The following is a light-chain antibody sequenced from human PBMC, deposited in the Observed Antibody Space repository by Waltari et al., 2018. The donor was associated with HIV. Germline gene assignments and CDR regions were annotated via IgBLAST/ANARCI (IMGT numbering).Light chain of an antibody. CDR2: EVH. Sequence: QSALTQPASVSGSPGQSITISCTGINVDVGAFKFVSWYQHHPGKAPKLIIYEVHNRPSGVSERFSGSKSGNSASLTISGLQTADEADYYCTSYTSGSVLFGGGTNLTVL. J-gene: IGLJ2*01. CDR3: TSYTSGSVL. V-gene: IGLV2-14*01. CDR1: NVDVGAFKF.